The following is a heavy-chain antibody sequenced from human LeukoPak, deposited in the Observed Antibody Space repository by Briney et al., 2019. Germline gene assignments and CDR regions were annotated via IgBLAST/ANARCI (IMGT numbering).Heavy chain of an antibody. Sequence: RRASVKVSCKASGYTFTDYYIHWVRQAPGQGLEWMGWMNPNSGNTGYAQKFQGRVTITRNTSISTAYMELSSLRSEDTAVYYCARQQVVVTGVYYYYYMDVWGKGTTVTVSS. CDR2: MNPNSGNT. J-gene: IGHJ6*03. D-gene: IGHD2-21*02. V-gene: IGHV1-8*03. CDR3: ARQQVVVTGVYYYYYMDV. CDR1: GYTFTDYY.